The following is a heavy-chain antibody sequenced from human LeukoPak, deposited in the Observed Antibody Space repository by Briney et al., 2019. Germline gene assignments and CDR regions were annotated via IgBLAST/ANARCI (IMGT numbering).Heavy chain of an antibody. V-gene: IGHV4-31*03. CDR3: ARDKSGSGSYTDDYYAMDV. CDR1: GGAISSAGHY. J-gene: IGHJ6*04. Sequence: PSETLSLTCSVSGGAISSAGHYWSWIRQHPGKGLEWIGYIYYSGNTYYNPSLKSRVTISVDTSKNTFYLKLSSVTAADTAIYYCARDKSGSGSYTDDYYAMDVWGKGTTVTVSS. CDR2: IYYSGNT. D-gene: IGHD3-10*01.